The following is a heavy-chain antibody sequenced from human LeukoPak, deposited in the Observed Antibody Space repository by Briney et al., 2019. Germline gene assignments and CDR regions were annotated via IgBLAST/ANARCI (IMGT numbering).Heavy chain of an antibody. D-gene: IGHD3-22*01. J-gene: IGHJ4*02. CDR2: IYPGDSDT. CDR1: GYRFTTYW. CDR3: ARHPPPSHFDSSGYYFPFDY. V-gene: IGHV5-51*01. Sequence: GESLKISCKVSGYRFTTYWIGWVRQMPGKGLEWMGIIYPGDSDTRYSPSFLGQVTISADKSITTAYLQWSNLKASDTAMYYCARHPPPSHFDSSGYYFPFDYWGQGTLVTVSS.